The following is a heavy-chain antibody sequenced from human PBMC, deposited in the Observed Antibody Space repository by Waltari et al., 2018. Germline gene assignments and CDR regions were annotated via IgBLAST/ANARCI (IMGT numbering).Heavy chain of an antibody. V-gene: IGHV4-4*07. CDR2: IYTSGST. CDR1: GGSISSYY. D-gene: IGHD5-12*01. J-gene: IGHJ5*02. Sequence: QVQLQESGPGLVKPSETLSLTCTVSGGSISSYYWSWIRQPAGKGLEWIGRIYTSGSTNSNPPLKSRSTMSVDTSKNQFSLKLSSVTAADTAVYYCARQYSGYHLLLPERFDPWGQGTLVTVSS. CDR3: ARQYSGYHLLLPERFDP.